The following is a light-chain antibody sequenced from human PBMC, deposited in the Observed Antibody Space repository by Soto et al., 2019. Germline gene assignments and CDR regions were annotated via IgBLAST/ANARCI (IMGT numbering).Light chain of an antibody. CDR3: SSYTSSSPYV. CDR1: SSDVGGYNS. Sequence: QSVLTQPASVSGSPGQSITISCTGTSSDVGGYNSVSWYQQYPGKAPKLMIHDVSNRPSGVSNRFSGSKSGNTASLTISGLQAEDEADYYCSSYTSSSPYVFGSGTKVTVL. V-gene: IGLV2-14*01. J-gene: IGLJ1*01. CDR2: DVS.